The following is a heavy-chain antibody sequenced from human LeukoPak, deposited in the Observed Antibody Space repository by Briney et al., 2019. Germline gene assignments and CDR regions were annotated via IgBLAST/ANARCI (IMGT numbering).Heavy chain of an antibody. Sequence: SETLSLICTVSGDSMSSYYWSWIRQPPGKGLEWIGYIYYSGTTNYNPSLKSRVTISVDTSKNQFSLKLRSMTAADTAVYYCARFRVGGYYFDYWGQGTLVTVSS. CDR2: IYYSGTT. CDR3: ARFRVGGYYFDY. CDR1: GDSMSSYY. D-gene: IGHD1-26*01. V-gene: IGHV4-59*01. J-gene: IGHJ4*02.